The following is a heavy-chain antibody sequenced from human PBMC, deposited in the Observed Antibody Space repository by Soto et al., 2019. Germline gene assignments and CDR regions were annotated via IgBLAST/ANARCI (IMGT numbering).Heavy chain of an antibody. CDR3: ARVGMRPYTYTYAEFDS. J-gene: IGHJ4*02. CDR1: GFTFSTYI. V-gene: IGHV3-30*03. Sequence: QVQLVESGGAVVQPGRSLRLSCAASGFTFSTYIMDWVRQTPGKGLEWVAAISFDGSGTYYADSVKGRFTISRDNSKGTLYLQMNSLRPDDTAVYYCARVGMRPYTYTYAEFDSWGQGTLVTVSS. D-gene: IGHD5-18*01. CDR2: ISFDGSGT.